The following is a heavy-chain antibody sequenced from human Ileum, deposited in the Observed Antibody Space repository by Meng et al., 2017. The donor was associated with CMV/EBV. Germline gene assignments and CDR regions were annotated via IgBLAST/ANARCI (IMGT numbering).Heavy chain of an antibody. CDR1: GYPFTSYT. V-gene: IGHV1-18*01. Sequence: ASVKVSCKTSGYPFTSYTVSWVRQAPGQGLEWMGWITPYNGNTNYAQSVQGRVTMTTDPSTRTAYMELRNLTSDDTAVYYCARLNGGNSGDWFDPWGQGTQVTVSS. J-gene: IGHJ5*02. CDR2: ITPYNGNT. D-gene: IGHD4-23*01. CDR3: ARLNGGNSGDWFDP.